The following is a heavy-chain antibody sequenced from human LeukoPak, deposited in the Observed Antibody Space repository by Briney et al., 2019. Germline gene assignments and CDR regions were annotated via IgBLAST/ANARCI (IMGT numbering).Heavy chain of an antibody. V-gene: IGHV3-7*01. CDR1: GFAFSFYW. CDR2: IKQDGSEK. J-gene: IGHJ4*02. Sequence: PGGSLRLSCAASGFAFSFYWMSWVRQAPGKGLEWVANIKQDGSEKYYVDSVKGRFAISRDNAKNTMYLQLNSLRAEDTAVYYCARDRSSGWIDYWGQGTLVTVSS. D-gene: IGHD6-19*01. CDR3: ARDRSSGWIDY.